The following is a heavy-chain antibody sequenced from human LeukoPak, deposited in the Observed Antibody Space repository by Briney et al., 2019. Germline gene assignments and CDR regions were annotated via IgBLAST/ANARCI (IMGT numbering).Heavy chain of an antibody. D-gene: IGHD6-13*01. CDR3: ARGAVAAAGLYYYYYYMDV. CDR2: INTNTGNP. Sequence: ASVKVSCKASGYTFTSYAMNWVRQAPGQGLEWMGWINTNTGNPTYAQGSTGRFVFSLDTSVSTAYLQISSLKAEDTAVYYCARGAVAAAGLYYYYYYMDVWGKGTTVTVSS. V-gene: IGHV7-4-1*02. J-gene: IGHJ6*03. CDR1: GYTFTSYA.